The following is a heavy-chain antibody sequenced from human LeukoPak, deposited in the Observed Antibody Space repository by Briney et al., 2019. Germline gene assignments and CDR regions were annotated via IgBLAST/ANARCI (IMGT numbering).Heavy chain of an antibody. CDR1: GFIFSNAW. CDR2: IKSKTDGGTT. J-gene: IGHJ4*02. CDR3: TTGDYVWGSYQIDY. D-gene: IGHD3-16*02. V-gene: IGHV3-15*07. Sequence: GESLRLSCAASGFIFSNAWMNWVRQAPGKGLEWVGRIKSKTDGGTTDYAAPVKGRFTISRDDSKNTLYLQMNSLKTEDTAVYYCTTGDYVWGSYQIDYWGQGTLVTVSS.